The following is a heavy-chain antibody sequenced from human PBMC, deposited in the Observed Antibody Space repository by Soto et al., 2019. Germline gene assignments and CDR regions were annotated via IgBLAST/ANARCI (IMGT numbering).Heavy chain of an antibody. CDR3: TRHLMDV. V-gene: IGHV3-73*01. CDR1: GFTFSGSA. CDR2: IRSKVNSYAT. J-gene: IGHJ6*02. Sequence: EVQLVESWGGLVQPGGSLKLSCAASGFTFSGSAMHWVRQASGKGLEWVGHIRSKVNSYATAYAASVKGRFTISRDDSKNTANLQMNSLKTEDTAVYYCTRHLMDVWDQGTTVTVSS.